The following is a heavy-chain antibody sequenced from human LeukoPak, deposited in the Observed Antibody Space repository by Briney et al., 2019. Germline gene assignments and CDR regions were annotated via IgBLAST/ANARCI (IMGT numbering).Heavy chain of an antibody. Sequence: SETLSLTCDVFGGSFSGYYWNWIRQSPGKGLEWVGEISHSGSTYYNPSLKSRVTILVDTSNNQFSLKLSSVTAADTAVYYCTRANGYGLIDYWGQGTLVTVSS. CDR3: TRANGYGLIDY. J-gene: IGHJ4*02. CDR2: ISHSGST. V-gene: IGHV4-34*01. D-gene: IGHD3-10*01. CDR1: GGSFSGYY.